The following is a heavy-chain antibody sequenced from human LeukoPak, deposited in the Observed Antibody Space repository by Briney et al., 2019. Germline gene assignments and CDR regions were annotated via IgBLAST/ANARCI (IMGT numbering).Heavy chain of an antibody. CDR2: IYSGRTF. V-gene: IGHV4-39*01. Sequence: PSETLSLTCTISAASISSSNHHWGWIRQSPGKGLEWIGSIYSGRTFYYNPSLNSRVTISVVTSDQLTLQLNSVTAADTAVYYCVRHDGRGGATMGAFDSWGQGSLVTVSS. D-gene: IGHD5-12*01. CDR3: VRHDGRGGATMGAFDS. J-gene: IGHJ5*01. CDR1: AASISSSNHH.